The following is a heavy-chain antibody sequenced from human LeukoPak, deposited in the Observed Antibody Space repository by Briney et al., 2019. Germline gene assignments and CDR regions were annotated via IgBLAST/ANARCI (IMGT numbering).Heavy chain of an antibody. CDR3: ARHGTIFGVVILDYYYMDV. Sequence: GESLKISCKGSGYSFTSYWIAWVRQMPGKGLEWMGIIYPGDSDTRYSPSFQGQVTISADKSISTAYLQWSSLKASDTAMYYCARHGTIFGVVILDYYYMDVWGKGTTVTVSS. J-gene: IGHJ6*03. D-gene: IGHD3-3*01. CDR2: IYPGDSDT. V-gene: IGHV5-51*01. CDR1: GYSFTSYW.